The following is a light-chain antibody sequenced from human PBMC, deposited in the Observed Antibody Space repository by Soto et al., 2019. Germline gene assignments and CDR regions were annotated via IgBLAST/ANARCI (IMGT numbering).Light chain of an antibody. CDR1: SSNIGAGYD. J-gene: IGLJ2*01. CDR3: QSYDSNLSGSHVV. CDR2: GNS. Sequence: QSVLTQPPSVSGAPGQRVTISCTGSSSNIGAGYDVHWYQQLPGTAPKLLIYGNSNRPSGVPDRFSGSKSGTSASLAITGLQAEDEADYYCQSYDSNLSGSHVVFGGGTKLTVL. V-gene: IGLV1-40*01.